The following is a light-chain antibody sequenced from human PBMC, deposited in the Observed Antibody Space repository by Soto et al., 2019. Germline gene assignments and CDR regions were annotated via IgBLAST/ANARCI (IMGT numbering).Light chain of an antibody. CDR1: QSVDTD. J-gene: IGKJ4*01. V-gene: IGKV3D-15*01. Sequence: PGERATLSCRASQSVDTDLAWYQQKPGQPPRLLIYDASTRATGIPARFSGSQSGTEFTLTISSLLSEDFAVYSCQKYNNWPLTFGGGTKVDIK. CDR3: QKYNNWPLT. CDR2: DAS.